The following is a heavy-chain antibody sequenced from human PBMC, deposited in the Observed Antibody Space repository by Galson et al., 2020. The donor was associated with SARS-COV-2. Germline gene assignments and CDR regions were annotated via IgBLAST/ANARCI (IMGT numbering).Heavy chain of an antibody. CDR2: INPNSGGT. CDR1: GYTSTDYN. Sequence: ASVKVSCTASGYTSTDYNIHWVRQVPGQGLEWMGWINPNSGGTNSAQMFQGRVTMTSDTSITTAYMELSRLTSDDVAVYYCARRNTNSWRFDYWGQGTLVTVSS. D-gene: IGHD6-13*01. J-gene: IGHJ4*02. V-gene: IGHV1-2*02. CDR3: ARRNTNSWRFDY.